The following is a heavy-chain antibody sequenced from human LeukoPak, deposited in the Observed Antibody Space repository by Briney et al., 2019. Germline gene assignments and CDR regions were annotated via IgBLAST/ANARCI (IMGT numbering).Heavy chain of an antibody. V-gene: IGHV4-59*01. CDR2: INYSGIT. CDR1: GDSISTYD. J-gene: IGHJ3*02. D-gene: IGHD3-10*01. Sequence: PSETPSLTYTVSGDSISTYDWSWIRQPPGKRLEWIGYINYSGITNYNPSLKSRVTISVNTSKNQFSLKLSSVTAADTAVYYCARGLWFAVPGAFDIWGRGTMVTVSS. CDR3: ARGLWFAVPGAFDI.